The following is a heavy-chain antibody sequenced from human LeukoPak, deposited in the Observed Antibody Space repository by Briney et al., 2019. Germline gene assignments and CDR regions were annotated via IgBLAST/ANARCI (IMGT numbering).Heavy chain of an antibody. Sequence: ASVKVSCKASGGTFSSYAISWVRQAPGQGLEWMGIINPSGGSTSYAQKFQGRVTMTRDTSTSTVYMELSSLRSEDTAVYYCARGGFGVVILPHYFDYWGQGTLVTVSS. J-gene: IGHJ4*02. D-gene: IGHD3-3*01. V-gene: IGHV1-46*01. CDR3: ARGGFGVVILPHYFDY. CDR1: GGTFSSYA. CDR2: INPSGGST.